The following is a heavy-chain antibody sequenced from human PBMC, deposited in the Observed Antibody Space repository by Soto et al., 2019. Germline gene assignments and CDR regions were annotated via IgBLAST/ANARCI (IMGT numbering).Heavy chain of an antibody. J-gene: IGHJ5*02. CDR2: IWYDGSNK. Sequence: GGSLRLSCAASGFTFSSYGMHWVRQAPGKGLEWVAVIWYDGSNKYYADSVKGRFTISRDNSKNTLYLQMNSLRAEDTAVYYCARDRSGQEFVNWFDPWGQGTLVTVSS. CDR1: GFTFSSYG. CDR3: ARDRSGQEFVNWFDP. D-gene: IGHD6-19*01. V-gene: IGHV3-33*01.